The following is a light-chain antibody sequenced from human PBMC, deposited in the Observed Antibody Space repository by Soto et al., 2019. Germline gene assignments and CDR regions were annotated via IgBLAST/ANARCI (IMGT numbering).Light chain of an antibody. V-gene: IGLV2-8*01. CDR1: SSDVGGYNY. J-gene: IGLJ1*01. Sequence: QSVLTQPPSASGSPGQSVAISCTGTSSDVGGYNYASWYQQHPGKAPKLMIYEVNKRPSGVPDRFSGSKSAYTASLTISGLQAEDEADYYCNSQTTSGIRVFGTGTKVTVL. CDR2: EVN. CDR3: NSQTTSGIRV.